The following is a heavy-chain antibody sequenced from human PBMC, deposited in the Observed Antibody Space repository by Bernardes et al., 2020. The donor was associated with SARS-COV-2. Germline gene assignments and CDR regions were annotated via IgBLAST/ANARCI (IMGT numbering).Heavy chain of an antibody. CDR1: GYTFTDYY. CDR2: INPNSGGT. CDR3: ARDGEYSTSGIEY. J-gene: IGHJ4*02. Sequence: ASVTFSCKASGYTFTDYYIHWVRQAPGQGLEWMGWINPNSGGTTYAQKFQDRVTMTRDTSFSTVYMELSSLKSDDTAVYYCARDGEYSTSGIEYWGQGPLVTVSS. D-gene: IGHD2-8*01. V-gene: IGHV1-2*02.